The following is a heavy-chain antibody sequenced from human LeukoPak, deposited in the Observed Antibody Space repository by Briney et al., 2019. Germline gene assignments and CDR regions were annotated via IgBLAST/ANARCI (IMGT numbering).Heavy chain of an antibody. Sequence: PSETLSLTCTVSGGSISSGGYFWSWIRQHPGKGLEWIGSISSSGSTLYSPSLKRRVTISVDTSKNQVSLNLSSVTAADTAVYYCARADNLNAFDYWGQGTRVTVSS. V-gene: IGHV4-31*03. J-gene: IGHJ4*02. D-gene: IGHD1-1*01. CDR1: GGSISSGGYF. CDR3: ARADNLNAFDY. CDR2: ISSSGST.